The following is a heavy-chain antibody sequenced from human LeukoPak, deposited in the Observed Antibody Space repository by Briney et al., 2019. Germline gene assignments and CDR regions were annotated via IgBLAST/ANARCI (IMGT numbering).Heavy chain of an antibody. CDR3: ASAYYYRLPD. CDR2: INSDGTI. CDR1: GFTFSSYW. V-gene: IGHV3-74*01. Sequence: PGGSLRLSCAASGFTFSSYWMHWVRQAPGKGLVWVSRINSDGTITYADSVKGRFTISRDNAKNTLYLQMNRLRAEDTALYYCASAYYYRLPDWGQGTLVTVSS. J-gene: IGHJ4*02. D-gene: IGHD3-10*01.